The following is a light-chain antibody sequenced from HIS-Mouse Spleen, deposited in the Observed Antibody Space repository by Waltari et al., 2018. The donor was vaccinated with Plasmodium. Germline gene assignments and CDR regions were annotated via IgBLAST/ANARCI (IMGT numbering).Light chain of an antibody. J-gene: IGLJ3*02. CDR2: EDS. CDR3: YSTDSSGNHRV. V-gene: IGLV3-10*01. Sequence: SYALTQPPSVSVSPAQTARITCHGDALPKKCAYWYQQQSGQAPVLVIYEDSKRPSGIPEGFSGSSSGTMATLTISGAQVEDEADYYCYSTDSSGNHRVFGGGTKLTVL. CDR1: ALPKKC.